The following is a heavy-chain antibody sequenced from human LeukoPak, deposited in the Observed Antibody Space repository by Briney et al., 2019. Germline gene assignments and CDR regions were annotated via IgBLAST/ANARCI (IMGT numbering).Heavy chain of an antibody. V-gene: IGHV4-59*01. CDR2: MYYSGNT. J-gene: IGHJ4*02. CDR3: ARAPLYGGNSEDY. CDR1: VDSISGYY. D-gene: IGHD4-23*01. Sequence: PSETLSLTCTVSVDSISGYYWSWIRQPPGKGLEWIGYMYYSGNTNYNPSLKSRVTISVDTSKNQFSLKLSSVTAADTAVYYCARAPLYGGNSEDYWGQGTLVTVSS.